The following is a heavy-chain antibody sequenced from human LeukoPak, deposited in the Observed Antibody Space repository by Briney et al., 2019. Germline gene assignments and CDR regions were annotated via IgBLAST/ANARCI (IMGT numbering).Heavy chain of an antibody. D-gene: IGHD1-14*01. Sequence: GGSLRLSCAASGFSFSSYAMHWVRQAPGKGLEWVAVIWYDGSNKYYGDSVKGRFTIPRDNSKNTLYLQMNSLRADDTAIYYCVKGGRTNSPLDYWGQGTLVTVSS. CDR2: IWYDGSNK. CDR3: VKGGRTNSPLDY. V-gene: IGHV3-33*06. J-gene: IGHJ4*02. CDR1: GFSFSSYA.